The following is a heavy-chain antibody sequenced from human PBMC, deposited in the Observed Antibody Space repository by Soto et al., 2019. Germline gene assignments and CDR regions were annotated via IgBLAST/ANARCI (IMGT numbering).Heavy chain of an antibody. J-gene: IGHJ6*02. CDR2: ISYDGIHI. CDR3: AICRESDVLTGYPLTYSQGVDV. Sequence: GGSLRLSCAASGFTFSSFGIHWVRQAPCKGLEWLAIISYDGIHIRYGASVQGRFTISRDNLKNTLYLELNSLRREDSAVFYCAICRESDVLTGYPLTYSQGVDVSGQGITLPLSS. D-gene: IGHD3-9*01. CDR1: GFTFSSFG. V-gene: IGHV3-30*03.